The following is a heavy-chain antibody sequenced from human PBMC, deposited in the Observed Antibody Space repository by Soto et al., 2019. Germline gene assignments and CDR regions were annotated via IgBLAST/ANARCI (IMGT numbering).Heavy chain of an antibody. CDR3: AGDPDSHYNDSHASSYP. Sequence: ASVKVSCKASGYTFTSYAIHWVRQAPGQRLEWMGWINAGNGNTKYSQKFQGRVTMTTDTSTRTAYMELTGLRSDDTAVYYCAGDPDSHYNDSHASSYPWGQGTLVTVSS. CDR1: GYTFTSYA. J-gene: IGHJ5*02. D-gene: IGHD4-4*01. CDR2: INAGNGNT. V-gene: IGHV1-3*01.